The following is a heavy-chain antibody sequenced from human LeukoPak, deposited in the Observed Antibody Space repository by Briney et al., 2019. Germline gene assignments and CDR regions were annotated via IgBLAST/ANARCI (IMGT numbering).Heavy chain of an antibody. Sequence: SETLSLTSTVSGVSISSSSYYWGWIRQPPGKGLEWIGSIYYSGSTYYNPSLKSRVTISVDTSKNQFSLKLYSVTAADTAVYYCARDYGGAFDIWGQGTMVTVSS. V-gene: IGHV4-39*07. CDR2: IYYSGST. CDR1: GVSISSSSYY. D-gene: IGHD4-23*01. CDR3: ARDYGGAFDI. J-gene: IGHJ3*02.